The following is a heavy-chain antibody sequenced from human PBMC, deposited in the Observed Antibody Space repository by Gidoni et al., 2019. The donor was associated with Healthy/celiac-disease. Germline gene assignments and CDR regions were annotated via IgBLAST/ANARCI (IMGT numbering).Heavy chain of an antibody. CDR1: GGTFSSSA. Sequence: QVQLVQSGAEVKKPGSSVKVSCKASGGTFSSSAISWVRQAPGQGLEWMGGIIPIFGTANYAQKFQGRVTITADKSTSTAYMELSSLRSEDTAVYYCARESGIVVVPAAPNWFDPWGQGTLVTVSS. D-gene: IGHD2-2*01. J-gene: IGHJ5*02. V-gene: IGHV1-69*06. CDR2: IIPIFGTA. CDR3: ARESGIVVVPAAPNWFDP.